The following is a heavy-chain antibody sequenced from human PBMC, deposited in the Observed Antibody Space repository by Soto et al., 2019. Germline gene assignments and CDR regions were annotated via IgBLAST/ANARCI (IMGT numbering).Heavy chain of an antibody. CDR3: ARGGPIAAAGTHDY. V-gene: IGHV1-24*01. J-gene: IGHJ4*02. Sequence: ASVKVSCKVSGYTLTELSMHWVRQAPGKGLEWMGVIDPEDGETIYAQKFQGRVTMTRDTSTSTVYMELSSLRSEDTAVYYCARGGPIAAAGTHDYWGQGTLVTVSS. CDR2: IDPEDGET. D-gene: IGHD6-13*01. CDR1: GYTLTELS.